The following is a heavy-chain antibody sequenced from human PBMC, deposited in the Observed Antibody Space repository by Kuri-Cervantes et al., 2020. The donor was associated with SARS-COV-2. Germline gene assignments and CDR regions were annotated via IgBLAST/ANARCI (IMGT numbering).Heavy chain of an antibody. D-gene: IGHD2-21*01. Sequence: SCAASGFTFSSYWTSWVRQAPGKGLEWVANIKQDGSEKYYVDSVKGRFTISRDNAKNSLYLQMNSLRAEDTAVYYCARGRFRDYWGQGTLVTVSS. CDR3: ARGRFRDY. J-gene: IGHJ4*02. CDR2: IKQDGSEK. V-gene: IGHV3-7*01. CDR1: GFTFSSYW.